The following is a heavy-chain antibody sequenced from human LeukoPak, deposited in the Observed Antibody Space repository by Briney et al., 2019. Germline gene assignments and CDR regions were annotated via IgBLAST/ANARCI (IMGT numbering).Heavy chain of an antibody. V-gene: IGHV4-34*01. CDR2: INHSGRT. D-gene: IGHD3-16*02. J-gene: IGHJ4*02. CDR1: GGSFSGNY. Sequence: SGTLSLTCAVYGGSFSGNYWSWSRQPPGKGLEWIGEINHSGRTNYNPSLKSRVTISVDTSKNQLSLKLSSVTAADTAVYYCARGSIFYDYVWGSYRYTGGGYFDYWGQGTLVTVSS. CDR3: ARGSIFYDYVWGSYRYTGGGYFDY.